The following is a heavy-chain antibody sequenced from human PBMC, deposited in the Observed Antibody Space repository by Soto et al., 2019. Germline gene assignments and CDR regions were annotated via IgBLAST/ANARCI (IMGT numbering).Heavy chain of an antibody. Sequence: PSETLSFTCTVSGGSISSSSYYWGWIRQPPGKGLEWIGSIYYSGSTYYNPSLKSRVTISVDTSKNQFSLKLSSVTAADTAVYYCASYSSSIAFDPWGQGTLVTVSS. V-gene: IGHV4-39*01. CDR1: GGSISSSSYY. D-gene: IGHD6-6*01. J-gene: IGHJ5*02. CDR2: IYYSGST. CDR3: ASYSSSIAFDP.